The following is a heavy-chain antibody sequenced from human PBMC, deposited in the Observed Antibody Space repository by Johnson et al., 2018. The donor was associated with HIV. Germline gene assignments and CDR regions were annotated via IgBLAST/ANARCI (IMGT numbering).Heavy chain of an antibody. CDR1: GFTVSSNY. CDR3: AREGGIAAAGTDAFDF. CDR2: IYSGGST. V-gene: IGHV3-53*01. D-gene: IGHD6-13*01. J-gene: IGHJ3*01. Sequence: VQLVESGGGLIQPGGSLRLSCAASGFTVSSNYMSWVRQAPGKGLEWVSVIYSGGSTYYADSVKGRFTISRDNAKNSLYLQMNSLRAEDTAVYYCAREGGIAAAGTDAFDFWGQGTMVTVSS.